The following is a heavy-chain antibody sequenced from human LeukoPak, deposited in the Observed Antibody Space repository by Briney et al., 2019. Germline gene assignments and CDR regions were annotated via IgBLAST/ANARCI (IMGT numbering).Heavy chain of an antibody. J-gene: IGHJ4*02. D-gene: IGHD6-19*01. Sequence: ASVKVSCKASGYSFSGYYMHWVRHAPGQGLEWMGWINPNSGGTNYPQKFQGRVTMTTDTSISTAYMELSSLRSDDTAVYYCAKAGSGWYPHFDYWGQGTLVTVSS. V-gene: IGHV1-2*02. CDR3: AKAGSGWYPHFDY. CDR2: INPNSGGT. CDR1: GYSFSGYY.